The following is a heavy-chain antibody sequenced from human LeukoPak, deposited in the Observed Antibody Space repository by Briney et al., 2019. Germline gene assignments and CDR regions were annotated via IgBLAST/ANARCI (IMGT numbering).Heavy chain of an antibody. CDR2: ISSSGSTI. Sequence: QPGGSLRLSCAASGFTFSSYEMNWVRQAPGKAREWVSYISSSGSTIYYADSVRGRFTISRDNAKNSLYLQMNSLRAEDTAVYDCARDSSGSQGHYWCQGTLVTVSS. J-gene: IGHJ4*02. V-gene: IGHV3-48*03. D-gene: IGHD3-22*01. CDR3: ARDSSGSQGHY. CDR1: GFTFSSYE.